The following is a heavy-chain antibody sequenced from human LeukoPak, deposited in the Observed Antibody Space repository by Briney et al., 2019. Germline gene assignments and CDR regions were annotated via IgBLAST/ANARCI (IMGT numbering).Heavy chain of an antibody. CDR3: ARASADSKLFDV. CDR2: INTDGSST. J-gene: IGHJ4*02. V-gene: IGHV3-74*01. Sequence: PGGSLRLSCAASGFTFSSYWMSWVRQAPGTGLVWVSRINTDGSSTTYADLVKGRFTISRDNAKNTLYLQVNSLRAEDMGVYYCARASADSKLFDVWGQGTLVT. CDR1: GFTFSSYW.